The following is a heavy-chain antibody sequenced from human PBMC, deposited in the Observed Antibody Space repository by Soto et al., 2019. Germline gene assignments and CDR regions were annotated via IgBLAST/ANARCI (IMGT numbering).Heavy chain of an antibody. CDR3: TADPHYYTGGVAY. V-gene: IGHV3-15*07. J-gene: IGHJ4*02. CDR2: IKGKVHGETT. D-gene: IGHD2-8*02. CDR1: GFTFSSAW. Sequence: EVQLVESGGGLVKPGGSLRLSCAASGFTFSSAWLNWVRQAPGKGLEWVGRIKGKVHGETTDYAAPVKGRFSISRDDSSNTLHLQMNSLEIEDTAVYYCTADPHYYTGGVAYWDQGALVTVSS.